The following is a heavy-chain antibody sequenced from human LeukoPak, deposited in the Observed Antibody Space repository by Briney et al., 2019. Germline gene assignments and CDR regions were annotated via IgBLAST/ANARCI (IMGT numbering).Heavy chain of an antibody. J-gene: IGHJ4*02. CDR2: INHSGST. CDR3: ATLGFSSGYYYYFDH. D-gene: IGHD3-22*01. CDR1: GGSFSGYY. Sequence: SETLSLTCAVYGGSFSGYYWSWIRQPPGKGLEWIGEINHSGSTNYNPSLKSRVTISVDTSKNQFSLKLSSVTAADTAVYYCATLGFSSGYYYYFDHWGQGTLVTVSS. V-gene: IGHV4-34*01.